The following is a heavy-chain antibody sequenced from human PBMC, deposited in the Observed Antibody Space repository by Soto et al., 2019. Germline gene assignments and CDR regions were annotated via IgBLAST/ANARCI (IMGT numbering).Heavy chain of an antibody. V-gene: IGHV1-46*01. CDR2: INPSGGST. Sequence: QVQLVQSGAEVKKPGASVKVSCKASGYTFTSYYMHWVRQAPGQGLEWMGIINPSGGSTSYAQKFQGRVTMTRDTSTSTVYMELSSLRSEDMAVYYCARDRYKSSYYYYYGMDVWGQGTTVTVSS. J-gene: IGHJ6*02. D-gene: IGHD3-16*02. CDR3: ARDRYKSSYYYYYGMDV. CDR1: GYTFTSYY.